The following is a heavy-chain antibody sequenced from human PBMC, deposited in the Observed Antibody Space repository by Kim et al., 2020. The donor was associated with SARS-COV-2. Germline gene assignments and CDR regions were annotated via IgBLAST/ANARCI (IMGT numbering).Heavy chain of an antibody. CDR1: GGSISSYY. J-gene: IGHJ6*02. V-gene: IGHV4-4*07. CDR2: IYTSGST. Sequence: SETLSLTCTVSGGSISSYYWSWIRQPAGKGLEWIGRIYTSGSTNYNPSLKSRVTMSVDTSKNQFSLKLSSVTAADTAVYYCARDGAIFGVVTPYYYYGMDVWGQGTTVTVSS. D-gene: IGHD3-3*01. CDR3: ARDGAIFGVVTPYYYYGMDV.